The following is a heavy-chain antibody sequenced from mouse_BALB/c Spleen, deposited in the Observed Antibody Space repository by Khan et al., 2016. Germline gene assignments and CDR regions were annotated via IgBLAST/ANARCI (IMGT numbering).Heavy chain of an antibody. D-gene: IGHD1-1*01. CDR3: ARIKKIVATYFDY. CDR1: GYTFTSYW. V-gene: IGHV1S81*02. J-gene: IGHJ2*01. Sequence: QVQLKQSGAELVKAGASVKMSCKASGYTFTSYWMHWVKQRLGQGLEWFAETNPTNGRTYYNEKYKSKATLTVDKSSSTAYMLLSGPTCEGTAVYYGARIKKIVATYFDYWGQGTTLTVSS. CDR2: TNPTNGRT.